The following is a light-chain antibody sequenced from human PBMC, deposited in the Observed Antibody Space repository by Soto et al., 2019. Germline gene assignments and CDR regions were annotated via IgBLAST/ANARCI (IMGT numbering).Light chain of an antibody. CDR1: QSVSSSY. CDR3: QQYGSSPGT. CDR2: GAS. V-gene: IGKV3-20*01. J-gene: IGKJ1*01. Sequence: DIVITHSPDTRPGPPFQRGTLSCSASQSVSSSYLAWYQQKPGQSPRLLIVGASIRDTGLPDRFTGGGAGTDFTLTISRLEPEDSAVYYWQQYGSSPGTFGQGTKVDIK.